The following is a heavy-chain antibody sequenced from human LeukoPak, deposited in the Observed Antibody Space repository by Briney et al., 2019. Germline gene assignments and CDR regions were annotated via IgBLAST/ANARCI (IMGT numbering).Heavy chain of an antibody. V-gene: IGHV3-15*01. D-gene: IGHD2-2*01. J-gene: IGHJ6*03. CDR2: IKSKTDGGTT. CDR1: GFTFSNAW. CDR3: TTVQDCSSTSCFYYYMDL. Sequence: GGSLRLSCAASGFTFSNAWMTWVRQAPGKGLEWVGRIKSKTDGGTTDYAAPVKGRFTISRDDSKNTLYLQMNSLKTEDTAVYYRTTVQDCSSTSCFYYYMDLWGKGTTVTVSS.